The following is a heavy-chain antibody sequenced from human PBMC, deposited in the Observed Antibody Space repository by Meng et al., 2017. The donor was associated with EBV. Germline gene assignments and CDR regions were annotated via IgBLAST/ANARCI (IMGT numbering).Heavy chain of an antibody. CDR2: MNPNSGNT. Sequence: QGRLGRVGAEVKKPGASVKVSCKASGYTFTSYDINWVRQATGQGLEWMGWMNPNSGNTGYAQKFQGRVTMTRNTSISTAYMELSSLRSEDTAVYYCARGRGVYCSGGSCYPGWFDPWGQGTLVTVSS. V-gene: IGHV1-8*01. CDR3: ARGRGVYCSGGSCYPGWFDP. CDR1: GYTFTSYD. D-gene: IGHD2-15*01. J-gene: IGHJ5*02.